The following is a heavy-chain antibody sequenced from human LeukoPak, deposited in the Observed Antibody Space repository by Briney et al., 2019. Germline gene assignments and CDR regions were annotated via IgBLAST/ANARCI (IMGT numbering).Heavy chain of an antibody. CDR2: IYTSGST. Sequence: PSETLSLTCTVSGDSISSYYWNWIRQPAGKGLEWIVRIYTSGSTNYNPSLKSRVTMSVDTSKNHFSLRLSSVTAADTAVYYCARDSGLQPRSFDIWGQGTMVTVSS. D-gene: IGHD4-11*01. CDR3: ARDSGLQPRSFDI. CDR1: GDSISSYY. J-gene: IGHJ3*02. V-gene: IGHV4-4*07.